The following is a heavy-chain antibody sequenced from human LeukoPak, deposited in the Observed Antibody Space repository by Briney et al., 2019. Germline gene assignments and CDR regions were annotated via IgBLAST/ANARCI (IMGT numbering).Heavy chain of an antibody. CDR3: ARVSFCPRCHFDY. J-gene: IGHJ4*02. V-gene: IGHV3-74*03. Sequence: GGSLRLSCAASGFSFSSYWMHWVRQAPGKGLVWVARISPDGSSALSADSVRGRFTISRDNADNTLYLQLNSLRAEDTAVYYCARVSFCPRCHFDYWGQGTLLTVSS. D-gene: IGHD2/OR15-2a*01. CDR2: ISPDGSSA. CDR1: GFSFSSYW.